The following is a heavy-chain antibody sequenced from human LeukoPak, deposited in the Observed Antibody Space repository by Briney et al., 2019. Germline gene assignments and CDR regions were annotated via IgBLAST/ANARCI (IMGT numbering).Heavy chain of an antibody. V-gene: IGHV1-8*01. CDR2: MNPNSGNA. D-gene: IGHD4-17*01. CDR3: ARVPYGDYNYWYFDL. Sequence: GASVKVSCKASGYTFTSYDINWVRQATGQGLEWRGWMNPNSGNAGYAQKFQGRVTMTRNTSISTAYMELSSLRSEDTAVYYCARVPYGDYNYWYFDLWGRGTLVTVSS. CDR1: GYTFTSYD. J-gene: IGHJ2*01.